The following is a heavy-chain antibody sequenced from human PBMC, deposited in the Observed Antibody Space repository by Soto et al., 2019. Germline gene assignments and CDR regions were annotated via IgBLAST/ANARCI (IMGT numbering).Heavy chain of an antibody. Sequence: PSETLSLTCTVSGGSISSYYWSWIRQPAGKGLEWIGRIYTSGSTNYNPSLKSRVTISVDTSKNQFSLKLSSVTAADTAVYYCARGREYSSSSANYYYYYGMDVWGQGTTVTVSS. D-gene: IGHD6-6*01. V-gene: IGHV4-4*07. CDR1: GGSISSYY. CDR2: IYTSGST. J-gene: IGHJ6*02. CDR3: ARGREYSSSSANYYYYYGMDV.